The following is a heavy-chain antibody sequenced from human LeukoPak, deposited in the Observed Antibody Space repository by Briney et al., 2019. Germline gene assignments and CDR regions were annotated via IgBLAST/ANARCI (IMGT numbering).Heavy chain of an antibody. Sequence: PGGSLRLSCVASGFTFSSYWMTWVRQAPGKGLEWVANIKTDGSQIYYVDSVKGRFTISRDNAKNSLYLQMNSLRAEDTAVYYCAKGAGYSYGYLVFFDYWGQGTLVTVSS. CDR3: AKGAGYSYGYLVFFDY. V-gene: IGHV3-7*03. CDR2: IKTDGSQI. D-gene: IGHD5-18*01. CDR1: GFTFSSYW. J-gene: IGHJ4*02.